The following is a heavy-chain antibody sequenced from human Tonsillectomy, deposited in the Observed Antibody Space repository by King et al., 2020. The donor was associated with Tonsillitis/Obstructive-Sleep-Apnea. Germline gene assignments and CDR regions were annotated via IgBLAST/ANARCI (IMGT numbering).Heavy chain of an antibody. J-gene: IGHJ5*02. CDR1: GGSFSGYY. D-gene: IGHD6-25*01. V-gene: IGHV4-34*01. CDR3: ASDGGRGYGFDP. CDR2: INHSGST. Sequence: VQLQQWGAGLLKPSETLSLTCAVYGGSFSGYYWSWIRQPPGKGLEWIGEINHSGSTNYNPSLTSRVTILVDTSKNQFSLKLSSVTAADTAVYYCASDGGRGYGFDPWGQGTLVTVSS.